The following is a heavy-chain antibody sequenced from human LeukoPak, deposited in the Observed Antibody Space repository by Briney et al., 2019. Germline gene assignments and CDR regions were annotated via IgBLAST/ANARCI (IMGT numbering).Heavy chain of an antibody. CDR2: IYSGGST. Sequence: PGGSLRPSCAASGFTVSSNYMSWVRQAPGKGLEWVAVIYSGGSTYYADSVKGRFTISRDNSKNTLYLQMNSLRAEDTAVYYCAREDSAAGGYYFDFWGQGTLVTVSS. D-gene: IGHD6-13*01. V-gene: IGHV3-53*01. J-gene: IGHJ4*02. CDR3: AREDSAAGGYYFDF. CDR1: GFTVSSNY.